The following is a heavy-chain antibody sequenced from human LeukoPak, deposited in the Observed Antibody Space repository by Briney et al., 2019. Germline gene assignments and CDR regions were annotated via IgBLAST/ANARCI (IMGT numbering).Heavy chain of an antibody. CDR2: ISSSSSYI. CDR1: GFTFSSYS. V-gene: IGHV3-21*01. D-gene: IGHD3-22*01. Sequence: HPGGSLRLSCAAPGFTFSSYSMNWVRQAPGKGLEWVSSISSSSSYIYYADSVKGRFTISRDNAKNSLYLQMNSLRAEDTAVYYCARELPAGGKEYYYDSSGYYRDYWGQGTLVTVSS. J-gene: IGHJ4*02. CDR3: ARELPAGGKEYYYDSSGYYRDY.